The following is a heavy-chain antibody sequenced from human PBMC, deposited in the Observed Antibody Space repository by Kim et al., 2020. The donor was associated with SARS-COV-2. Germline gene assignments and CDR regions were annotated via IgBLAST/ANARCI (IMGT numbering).Heavy chain of an antibody. Sequence: SETLSLTCTVSGGSISSGGYYWSWIRQHPGKGLEWIGYIYYSGSTYYNPSLKSRVTISVDTSKNQFSLKLSSVTAADTAVYYCARGIGYYDSSGYYYLHGGRYYFGYWGQGTLVTVSS. CDR3: ARGIGYYDSSGYYYLHGGRYYFGY. D-gene: IGHD3-22*01. CDR2: IYYSGST. CDR1: GGSISSGGYY. J-gene: IGHJ4*02. V-gene: IGHV4-31*03.